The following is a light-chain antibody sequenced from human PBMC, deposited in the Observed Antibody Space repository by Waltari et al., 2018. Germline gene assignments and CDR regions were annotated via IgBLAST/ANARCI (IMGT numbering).Light chain of an antibody. J-gene: IGKJ5*01. Sequence: DIQMTQSPSPLSPLVGAEVTITCRAGQSIRSYLNGYQQKPGKAPKLLICAASSLQSGVPSRFSGSGSGTDFTLTISSLQPEDFATYYCQQSYSTPPITFGQGTRLEIK. CDR2: AAS. CDR3: QQSYSTPPIT. CDR1: QSIRSY. V-gene: IGKV1-39*01.